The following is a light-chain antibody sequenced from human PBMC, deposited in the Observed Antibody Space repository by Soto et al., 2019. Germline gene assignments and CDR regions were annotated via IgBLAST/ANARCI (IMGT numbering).Light chain of an antibody. V-gene: IGKV3-11*01. J-gene: IGKJ1*01. CDR1: QSVRKY. Sequence: EIVLTQSPATLSLSPGERATLSCRASQSVRKYLAWYQQKPGQAPRLLIYDASNRATGIPGRFSGSGSGTDFTLTISSLEPEDFAVYYCQQRSNWPWTFGQGTKVEIK. CDR2: DAS. CDR3: QQRSNWPWT.